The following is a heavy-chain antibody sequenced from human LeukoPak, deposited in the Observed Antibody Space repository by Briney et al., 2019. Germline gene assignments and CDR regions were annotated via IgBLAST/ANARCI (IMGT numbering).Heavy chain of an antibody. CDR2: IISSVNYI. CDR1: GFSFSSYS. J-gene: IGHJ4*02. D-gene: IGHD6-19*01. CDR3: ARADPVKYISGWTPHFDY. V-gene: IGHV3-21*01. Sequence: GGSLRLSCAASGFSFSSYSMNWVRQARGKGLEWVSSIISSVNYIYYADSVKGRFTISRDNAKNSLYLQMNSLRAEDTAVYYCARADPVKYISGWTPHFDYWGQGTLVTVSS.